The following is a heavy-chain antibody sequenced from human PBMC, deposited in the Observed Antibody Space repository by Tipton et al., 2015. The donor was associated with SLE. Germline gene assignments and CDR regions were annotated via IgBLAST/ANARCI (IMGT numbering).Heavy chain of an antibody. CDR1: DGSISSFY. CDR2: ISTTGST. D-gene: IGHD1-7*01. J-gene: IGHJ2*01. Sequence: TLSLTCTVSDGSISSFYWSWVRQTAGKGLEWIGRISTTGSTNYSPSLKSRVTISLDTSKNQFSLKLTSLTAADTAVYYCGRGGSLLNWNYGGHFDLWGRGTLVTVSS. V-gene: IGHV4-4*07. CDR3: GRGGSLLNWNYGGHFDL.